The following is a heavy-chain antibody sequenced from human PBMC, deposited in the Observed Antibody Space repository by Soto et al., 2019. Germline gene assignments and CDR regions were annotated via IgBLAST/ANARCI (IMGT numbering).Heavy chain of an antibody. J-gene: IGHJ6*02. CDR1: GGTFSSYA. Sequence: QVQLVQSGAEVKKPGSSVKVSCKASGGTFSSYAISWVRQAPGQGLEWMGSIIPIFGTPNYAQKFQGRVTITADESTSTAYMELSSLRSEDTAVYYCARARRRVVVVAKYYSYGMDVWGQGTTVTVSS. CDR3: ARARRRVVVVAKYYSYGMDV. CDR2: IIPIFGTP. V-gene: IGHV1-69*18. D-gene: IGHD2-15*01.